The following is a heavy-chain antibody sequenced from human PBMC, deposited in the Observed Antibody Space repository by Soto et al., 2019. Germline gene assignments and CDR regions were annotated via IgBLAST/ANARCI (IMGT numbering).Heavy chain of an antibody. Sequence: QEQLVESGGGVVQPGGSLRLSCTASGFTFSTYAIHWVRQAPGKGLEWVAVISYDGSHKYYADAVEGRFTISRDNSXNXXYLQMSGLRAEDTAVYYCASDLRKRVESYVRNMDVWGQGTTVTVSS. D-gene: IGHD1-1*01. CDR2: ISYDGSHK. CDR1: GFTFSTYA. V-gene: IGHV3-30-3*01. CDR3: ASDLRKRVESYVRNMDV. J-gene: IGHJ6*02.